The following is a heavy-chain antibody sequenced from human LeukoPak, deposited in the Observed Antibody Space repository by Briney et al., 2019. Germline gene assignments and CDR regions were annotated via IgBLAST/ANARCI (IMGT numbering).Heavy chain of an antibody. J-gene: IGHJ4*02. CDR2: INPDSGGT. CDR1: GYTFTGYF. Sequence: ASVEVSCKASGYTFTGYFVHWVRQAPGQGLEWMGWINPDSGGTKYAQKFQGRVTMTRDTSISTAYMEPSRLRSDDTAVYYCAPSGTYRSTDYYFDYWGQGTVVTVSS. V-gene: IGHV1-2*02. CDR3: APSGTYRSTDYYFDY. D-gene: IGHD1-26*01.